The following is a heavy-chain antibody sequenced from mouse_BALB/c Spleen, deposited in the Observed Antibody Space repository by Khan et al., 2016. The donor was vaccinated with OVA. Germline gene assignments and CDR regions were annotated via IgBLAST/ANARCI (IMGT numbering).Heavy chain of an antibody. V-gene: IGHV1S132*01. D-gene: IGHD2-1*01. CDR1: GYTFTNYW. CDR3: ARGYFGNYEFAY. Sequence: QVQLQQSGAELVKPGASVKLSCKTSGYTFTNYWIQWVKQRPGQGLGWIGEIFPGTGTTYYNENFKAKATLTIDTSSSTAYMHLSSRTSEDYAVYFCARGYFGNYEFAYWGQGTLVTVSA. J-gene: IGHJ3*01. CDR2: IFPGTGTT.